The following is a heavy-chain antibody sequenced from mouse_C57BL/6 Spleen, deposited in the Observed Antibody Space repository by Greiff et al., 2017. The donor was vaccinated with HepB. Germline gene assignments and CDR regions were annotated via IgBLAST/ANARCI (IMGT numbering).Heavy chain of an antibody. J-gene: IGHJ1*03. V-gene: IGHV2-2*01. CDR1: GFSLTSYG. Sequence: VQLVESGPGLVQPSQSLSITCTVSGFSLTSYGVHWVRQSPGKGLEWLGVIWSGGSTDYNAAFISRLSISKDNSKSQVFFKMNSLQAYDTAIYYCARNSPYRYFDVWGTGTTVTVSS. CDR2: IWSGGST. CDR3: ARNSPYRYFDV.